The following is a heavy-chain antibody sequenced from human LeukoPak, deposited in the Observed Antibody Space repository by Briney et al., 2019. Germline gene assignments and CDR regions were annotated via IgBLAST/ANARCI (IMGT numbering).Heavy chain of an antibody. D-gene: IGHD3/OR15-3a*01. CDR1: GLTFSDYY. V-gene: IGHV3-11*01. Sequence: PGGSLRLSCAASGLTFSDYYMSWIRQAPGKGLEWLSYISGSGTTIYYADSVKGRFTISRDNAKNSLYLQMTSLRADDTAMYYCAGSWTSLDAFDIWGQGTMVTVSS. CDR2: ISGSGTTI. J-gene: IGHJ3*02. CDR3: AGSWTSLDAFDI.